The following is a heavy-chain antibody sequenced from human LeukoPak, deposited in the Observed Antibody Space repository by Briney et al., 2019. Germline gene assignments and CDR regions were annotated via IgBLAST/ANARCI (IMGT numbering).Heavy chain of an antibody. J-gene: IGHJ4*02. CDR3: AKDGAYDWNDKSDY. D-gene: IGHD1-20*01. Sequence: GGSLRLSCVVSGFTFSSYVMSWVRQAPGKGLEWVSTISGSGGSTYSADSVKGRFTISRDNARNSLYLQMSSLRAEDTAVYYCAKDGAYDWNDKSDYWGQGTLVTVSS. CDR2: ISGSGGST. V-gene: IGHV3-23*01. CDR1: GFTFSSYV.